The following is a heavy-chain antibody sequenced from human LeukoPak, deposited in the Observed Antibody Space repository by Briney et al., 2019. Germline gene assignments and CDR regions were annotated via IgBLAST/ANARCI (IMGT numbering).Heavy chain of an antibody. Sequence: GGTLRLSCAASGFTFSSYSMNWVRQAPGKGLVWVSSISSSSKYIYYAYSMKGRFTISRDNTKNSLYLQMNSLRAEDTAVYYCAKDGSRGYDILTGYSTGFLDIWGQGTMVTVSS. D-gene: IGHD3-9*01. V-gene: IGHV3-21*01. CDR1: GFTFSSYS. CDR3: AKDGSRGYDILTGYSTGFLDI. CDR2: ISSSSKYI. J-gene: IGHJ3*02.